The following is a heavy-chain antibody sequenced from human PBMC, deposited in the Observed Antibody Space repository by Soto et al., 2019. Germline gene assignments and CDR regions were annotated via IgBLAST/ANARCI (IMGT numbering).Heavy chain of an antibody. J-gene: IGHJ5*02. CDR3: ARHLGSGWINWFDP. CDR1: GGSISSGGYY. Sequence: SETLSLTCTVSGGSISSGGYYWSWIRQHPGKGLEWIGYIYYSGSTYYNPSLKSRVTISVDTSKNQFSLKLSSVTAADTAVYYCARHLGSGWINWFDPWGQGTLVTVSS. D-gene: IGHD6-19*01. CDR2: IYYSGST. V-gene: IGHV4-31*03.